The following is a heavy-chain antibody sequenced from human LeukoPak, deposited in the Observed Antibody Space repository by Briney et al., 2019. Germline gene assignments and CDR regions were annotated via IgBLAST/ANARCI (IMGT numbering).Heavy chain of an antibody. CDR2: MYYSGST. Sequence: PRETLSLTCRVYDGPVRSGSYYWNWIRQPPGKVLEWIGYMYYSGSTKYNAYLKSRVTITLDKSKNQFSVELSSVTAADRAVYYCARVDFSVVSCYVFDRGGQGRMVTV. V-gene: IGHV4-61*01. D-gene: IGHD2-15*01. J-gene: IGHJ3*02. CDR1: DGPVRSGSYY. CDR3: ARVDFSVVSCYVFDR.